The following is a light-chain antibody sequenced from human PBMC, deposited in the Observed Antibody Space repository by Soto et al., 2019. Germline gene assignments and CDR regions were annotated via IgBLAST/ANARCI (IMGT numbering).Light chain of an antibody. J-gene: IGLJ2*01. Sequence: QCVLTQPPSASGSPGQSVTISCTGTSGDVGRYNYVSWYQQHPDKAPKLMIYEVSKRPSGVPDRFSGSKSGNTASLTVSGLQAEDEADYYCSSFAGNSLIFGGGTQLTVL. V-gene: IGLV2-8*01. CDR2: EVS. CDR3: SSFAGNSLI. CDR1: SGDVGRYNY.